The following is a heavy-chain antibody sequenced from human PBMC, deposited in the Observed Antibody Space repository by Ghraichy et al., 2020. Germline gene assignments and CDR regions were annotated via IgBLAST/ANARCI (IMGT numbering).Heavy chain of an antibody. CDR1: GYSITSGYY. V-gene: IGHV4-38-2*02. CDR2: IYHTGRT. CDR3: ARAGGETYYYYFPMDV. D-gene: IGHD1-14*01. Sequence: SETLSLTCSVSGYSITSGYYWAWIRLPPGKGLEWIATIYHTGRTYFNPSLKSRVTISLDSSKNQFPLKVTSVTAADTAMYYCARAGGETYYYYFPMDVWGQGTTVTVS. J-gene: IGHJ6*02.